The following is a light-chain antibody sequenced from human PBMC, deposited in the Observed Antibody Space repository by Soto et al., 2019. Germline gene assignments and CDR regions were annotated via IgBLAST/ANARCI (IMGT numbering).Light chain of an antibody. J-gene: IGKJ5*01. CDR3: QQYGSSVT. CDR2: GAS. V-gene: IGKV3-20*01. CDR1: QSVSSSY. Sequence: EIVLTPSPGTLSLSPVESATLSCRASQSVSSSYLAWYQQKPGQAPRLLIYGASSRATGIPDRFSGSGSGTDFTLTISRLEPEDFAVYYCQQYGSSVTFGQGTRLEI.